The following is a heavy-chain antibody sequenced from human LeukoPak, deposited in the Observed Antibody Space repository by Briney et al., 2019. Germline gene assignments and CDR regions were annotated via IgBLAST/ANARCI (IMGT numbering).Heavy chain of an antibody. CDR3: ARGAYCGGDCYSYAHDAFDI. D-gene: IGHD2-21*02. CDR2: IYYSGTI. J-gene: IGHJ3*02. Sequence: KPSETLSLTCTVSGGSISSYYWSWIRQPPGQGLEWIGYIYYSGTINYSPSLKSRVSISVDTSKNQFSLKLRSVTAADTAVYYCARGAYCGGDCYSYAHDAFDIWGQGTMVPVSS. V-gene: IGHV4-59*01. CDR1: GGSISSYY.